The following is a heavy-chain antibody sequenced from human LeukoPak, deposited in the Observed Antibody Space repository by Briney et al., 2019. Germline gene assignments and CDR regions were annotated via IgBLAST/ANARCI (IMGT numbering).Heavy chain of an antibody. CDR1: GGSIGTYP. Sequence: PSETLSLTCTVSGGSIGTYPWNWIRRPPGKGLEWIGYIYYSGTTNYNPSLKSRVTISVDTSKNQFSLKLSSVTAADTAVYYCARGVYIAAAQYAYWGQGTLVTVSS. J-gene: IGHJ4*02. CDR2: IYYSGTT. V-gene: IGHV4-59*01. CDR3: ARGVYIAAAQYAY. D-gene: IGHD6-13*01.